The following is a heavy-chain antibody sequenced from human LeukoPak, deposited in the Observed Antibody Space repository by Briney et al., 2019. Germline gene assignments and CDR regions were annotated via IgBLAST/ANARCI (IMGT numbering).Heavy chain of an antibody. D-gene: IGHD3-10*01. CDR2: ISSSQRAI. J-gene: IGHJ3*02. CDR1: GFTFSDYY. CDR3: AKDTTLIRGRPRAGAFDI. Sequence: GGSLRLSCAASGFTFSDYYMSWIRQAPGKGLEWISLISSSQRAINYGDSVKGRFTTSRDNAKNTLYLQMNSLRAEDTAVYYCAKDTTLIRGRPRAGAFDIWGQGTMVTVSS. V-gene: IGHV3-11*01.